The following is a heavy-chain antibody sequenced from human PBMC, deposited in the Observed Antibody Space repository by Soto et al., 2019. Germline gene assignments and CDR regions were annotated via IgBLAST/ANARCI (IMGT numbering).Heavy chain of an antibody. Sequence: ASVKVSCKSSGYAFTGYYIHWVRQAPGQGLEWMGWINPNSGDTNYAQKFQGRVTMTRDTSFSTAYMELSSLRSDDTAVYYCATRYSYVHFWGQGTLVAVSS. CDR3: ATRYSYVHF. V-gene: IGHV1-2*02. CDR1: GYAFTGYY. J-gene: IGHJ4*02. D-gene: IGHD5-18*01. CDR2: INPNSGDT.